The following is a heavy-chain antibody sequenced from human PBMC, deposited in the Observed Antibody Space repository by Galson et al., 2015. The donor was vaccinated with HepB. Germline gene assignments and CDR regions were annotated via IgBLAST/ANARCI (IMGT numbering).Heavy chain of an antibody. CDR2: IFSGGST. CDR1: GFSVNTYH. Sequence: SLRLSCAASGFSVNTYHVSWVRQAPGKGLEWVSVIFSGGSTYYKDSVKGRFTISRDISKNTLYLQMNSLRAGDTAMYYCAREEKDYGDTGAFDIWGQGIMVIVSS. J-gene: IGHJ3*02. CDR3: AREEKDYGDTGAFDI. V-gene: IGHV3-53*01. D-gene: IGHD4/OR15-4a*01.